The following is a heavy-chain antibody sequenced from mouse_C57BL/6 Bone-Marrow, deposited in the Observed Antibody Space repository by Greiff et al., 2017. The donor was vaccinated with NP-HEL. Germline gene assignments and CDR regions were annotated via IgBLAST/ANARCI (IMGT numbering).Heavy chain of an antibody. V-gene: IGHV1-64*01. J-gene: IGHJ1*03. D-gene: IGHD2-4*01. CDR3: ARRGIYYDYDWYFDV. CDR1: GYTFSSYW. Sequence: QVQLQQPGAELVKPGASVKLSCKASGYTFSSYWMHWVKQRPGQGLEWIGMIHPNSGSTNYNEKFKSKGTLTVDKSSSTAYMQLSSLTSEDSAVYYCARRGIYYDYDWYFDVWGTGTTVTVSS. CDR2: IHPNSGST.